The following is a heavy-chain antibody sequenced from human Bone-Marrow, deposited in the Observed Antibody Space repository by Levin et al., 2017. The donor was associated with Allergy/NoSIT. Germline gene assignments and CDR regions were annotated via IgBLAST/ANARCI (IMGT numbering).Heavy chain of an antibody. J-gene: IGHJ4*02. V-gene: IGHV4-34*01. CDR1: GGPFSGYY. CDR3: ARALSYCGGDCTYYFDY. CDR2: INHSEST. Sequence: PSETLSLTCAVYGGPFSGYYWSWIRQPPGKGLEWIGEINHSESTNYNPSLKSRVTVSVDTPKNQFSLKLTSVTAADTAVYYCARALSYCGGDCTYYFDYWGQGTLVTVSS. D-gene: IGHD2-21*02.